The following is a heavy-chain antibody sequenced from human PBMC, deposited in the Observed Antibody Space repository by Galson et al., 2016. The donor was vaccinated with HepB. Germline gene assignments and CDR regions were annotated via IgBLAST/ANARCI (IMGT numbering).Heavy chain of an antibody. D-gene: IGHD2-2*01. V-gene: IGHV3-30*18. J-gene: IGHJ4*02. CDR1: GFTFSSYG. CDR3: AKDGRTYCSSANSHDHFHS. Sequence: SLRLSCAASGFTFSSYGMHWVRQAPGKGLEWVAFISYDGSNKKYADSVKGRFTISRDNSKKTLYLQMNSLRAEDTAVYYCAKDGRTYCSSANSHDHFHSWGQGTLVTVSS. CDR2: ISYDGSNK.